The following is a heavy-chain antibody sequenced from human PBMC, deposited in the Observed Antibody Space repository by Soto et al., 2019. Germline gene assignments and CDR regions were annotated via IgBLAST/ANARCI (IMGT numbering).Heavy chain of an antibody. V-gene: IGHV4-59*12. D-gene: IGHD6-13*01. CDR3: ASAAYYSSPLRRFDS. CDR2: IYYSGST. J-gene: IGHJ5*01. CDR1: GGSISTYY. Sequence: SETLSLTCTVSGGSISTYYWSWIRQPPGKGLEWIGYIYYSGSTNYNPSLKSRVTISVDTSKNQFSLKLSSVTAADTAVYYCASAAYYSSPLRRFDSWGQGTLVTVSS.